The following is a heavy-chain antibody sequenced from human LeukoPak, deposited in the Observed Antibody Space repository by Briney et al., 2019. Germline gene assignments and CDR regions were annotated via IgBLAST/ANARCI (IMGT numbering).Heavy chain of an antibody. CDR1: GFTFSSYS. J-gene: IGHJ3*02. V-gene: IGHV3-21*01. CDR2: ISSSSSYI. CDR3: ARASRYSSGWMGSNAFDI. Sequence: GGSLRLSCAASGFTFSSYSMNWVRQAPGKGLEWVSSISSSSSYIYYADSVKGRFTISRDNAKNSLYLQMNSLRAEDTAVYYCARASRYSSGWMGSNAFDIWGQGTMVTVSS. D-gene: IGHD6-19*01.